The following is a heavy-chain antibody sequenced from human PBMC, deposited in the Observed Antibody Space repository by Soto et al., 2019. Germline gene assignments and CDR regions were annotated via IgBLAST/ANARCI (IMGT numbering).Heavy chain of an antibody. Sequence: PSETLSLTCAVYGGSFSGYYWSWIRQPPGKGLEWIGEINHSGSTNYNPSLKSRVTISVDTSKNQFSLKLSSVTAADTAVYYCASRPLGYCSGGSCYFFDYWGQGTLVTVSS. CDR1: GGSFSGYY. D-gene: IGHD2-15*01. J-gene: IGHJ4*02. CDR2: INHSGST. CDR3: ASRPLGYCSGGSCYFFDY. V-gene: IGHV4-34*01.